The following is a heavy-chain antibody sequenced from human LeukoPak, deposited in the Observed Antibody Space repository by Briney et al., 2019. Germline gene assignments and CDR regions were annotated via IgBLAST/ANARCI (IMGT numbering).Heavy chain of an antibody. J-gene: IGHJ4*02. V-gene: IGHV3-30-3*01. CDR3: ARDLGYYDSSGLDY. D-gene: IGHD3-22*01. Sequence: GGSLRLSCAASGFTFSSYAMSWVRQAPGKGLEWVAVISYDGSNKYYADSVKGRFTISRDNSKNTLYLQMNSLRAEDTAVYYCARDLGYYDSSGLDYWGQGTLVTVSS. CDR1: GFTFSSYA. CDR2: ISYDGSNK.